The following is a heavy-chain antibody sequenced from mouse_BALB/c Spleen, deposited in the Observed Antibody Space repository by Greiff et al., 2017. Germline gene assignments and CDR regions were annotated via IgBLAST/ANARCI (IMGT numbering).Heavy chain of an antibody. Sequence: VQLKQSGAELVKPGASVKLSCTASGFNIKDTYMHWVKQRPEQGLEWIGRIDPANGNTKYDPKFQGKATITADTSSNTAYLQLSSLTSEDTAVYYCARTMITYAMDYWGQGTSVTVSS. CDR3: ARTMITYAMDY. CDR1: GFNIKDTY. J-gene: IGHJ4*01. CDR2: IDPANGNT. D-gene: IGHD2-4*01. V-gene: IGHV14-3*02.